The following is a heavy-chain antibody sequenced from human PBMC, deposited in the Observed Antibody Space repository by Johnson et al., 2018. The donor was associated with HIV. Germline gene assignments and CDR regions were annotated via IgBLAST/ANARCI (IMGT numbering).Heavy chain of an antibody. J-gene: IGHJ3*02. CDR1: GFSFSSYG. CDR2: IYSGGST. CDR3: ARGASTDWDDAFDI. Sequence: QVQLVESGGGVVQPGRSLRVSCAASGFSFSSYGMHWVRQAPGQGLEWVSVIYSGGSTYTADSVKGRFTISRDNSKNTLYLQMNSLRAEDTAVYYCARGASTDWDDAFDIWGQGTMVTVSS. V-gene: IGHV3-NL1*01. D-gene: IGHD1-14*01.